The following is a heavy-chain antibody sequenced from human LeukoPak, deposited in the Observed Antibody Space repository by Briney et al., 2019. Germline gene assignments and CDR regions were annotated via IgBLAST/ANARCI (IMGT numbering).Heavy chain of an antibody. CDR2: ISYDGSNK. Sequence: GGSLRLSCAASGFTFSSYAMHWVRQAPGKGLEWVAVISYDGSNKYYADSVKGRFTISRDNSKNTLYLQMNSLRAEDTAVYYCARVNWNVGLGAFDVWGQGTMVTVSS. CDR3: ARVNWNVGLGAFDV. CDR1: GFTFSSYA. J-gene: IGHJ3*01. V-gene: IGHV3-30*04. D-gene: IGHD1-20*01.